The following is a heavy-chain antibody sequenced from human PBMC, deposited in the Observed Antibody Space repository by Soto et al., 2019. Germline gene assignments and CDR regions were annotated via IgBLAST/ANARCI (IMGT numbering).Heavy chain of an antibody. D-gene: IGHD6-6*01. CDR1: GYTFTSYG. J-gene: IGHJ6*02. Sequence: GASVKVSCKASGYTFTSYGISWVRQAPGQGLEWMGWISAYNGNTNYAQKLQGRVTMTTDTSTSTAYMELRSLRSDDTAVYYCARGPGAWPRPEYSSSSAGLFSDYYYGMDVWGQGTTVTVSS. CDR2: ISAYNGNT. CDR3: ARGPGAWPRPEYSSSSAGLFSDYYYGMDV. V-gene: IGHV1-18*01.